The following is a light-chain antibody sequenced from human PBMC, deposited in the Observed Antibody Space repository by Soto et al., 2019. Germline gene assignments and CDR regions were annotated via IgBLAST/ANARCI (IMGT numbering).Light chain of an antibody. J-gene: IGKJ1*01. V-gene: IGKV1-39*01. CDR2: AAS. CDR3: QQSYSTPV. Sequence: IQMTQSPSSLSASVGGIFTISFRASQSISSYLNWYQQKPGKAPKLLIYAASSLQSGVPSRFSGSGSGTDFTLTISSLQPEDFATYYCQQSYSTPVFGQGTKVDIK. CDR1: QSISSY.